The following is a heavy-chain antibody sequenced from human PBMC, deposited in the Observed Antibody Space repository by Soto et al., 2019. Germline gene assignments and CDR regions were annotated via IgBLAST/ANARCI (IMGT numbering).Heavy chain of an antibody. J-gene: IGHJ4*02. CDR1: GFTFSNYA. V-gene: IGHV3-23*01. CDR2: FTRSGNT. CDR3: AREFAPGSPNYDY. Sequence: GGSLRLSCAASGFTFSNYAMSWVRQAPGKGLEWVSTFTRSGNTYYADSVKGRFTISSDNSKNTLYLQMDSLRAEDTAVYYCAREFAPGSPNYDYWGLGTLVTVSS. D-gene: IGHD3-10*01.